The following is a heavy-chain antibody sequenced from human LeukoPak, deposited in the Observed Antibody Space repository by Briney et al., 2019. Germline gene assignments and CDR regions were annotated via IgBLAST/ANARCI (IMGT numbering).Heavy chain of an antibody. D-gene: IGHD6-13*01. V-gene: IGHV3-7*03. J-gene: IGHJ4*02. CDR3: ARSIPYGTTWYGRSDY. CDR1: GFPFSSYS. Sequence: PGGSPRLSCAASGFPFSSYSMTWVRQAPGKGLEWVANIKPDGTTKLYVDSVKGRFTISRDNALNSLYLQMNSLRAEDTAIYYCARSIPYGTTWYGRSDYWGQGTLVTVSS. CDR2: IKPDGTTK.